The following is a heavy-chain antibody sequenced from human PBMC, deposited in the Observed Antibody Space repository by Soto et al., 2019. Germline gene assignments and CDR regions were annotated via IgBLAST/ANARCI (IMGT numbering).Heavy chain of an antibody. J-gene: IGHJ4*02. V-gene: IGHV4-39*01. D-gene: IGHD3-22*01. CDR1: DGSLNSDGSY. CDR3: ARLGGYVSVGYYYLWDS. Sequence: QLQLQESGPGVVKPSETLSLTCGVSDGSLNSDGSYWGWIGQPQGRGWGGLGVINHRGSTYHNLSLKGRVTMSVDASRNQFSLKLTSMTAADTAVYYCARLGGYVSVGYYYLWDSWGQGTLVTVSS. CDR2: INHRGST.